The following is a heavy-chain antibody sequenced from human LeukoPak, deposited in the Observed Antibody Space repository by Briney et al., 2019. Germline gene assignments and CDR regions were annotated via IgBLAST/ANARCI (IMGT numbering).Heavy chain of an antibody. CDR2: IIPILGIA. J-gene: IGHJ4*02. Sequence: SVKVSRKASGGTFSSYAISWVRQAPGQGLEWMGRIIPILGIANYAQKFQGRVTITADKSTSTAYMELSSLRSEDTAVYYCARGTSCSSTSCYSFDYWGQGTLVTVSS. D-gene: IGHD2-2*02. CDR1: GGTFSSYA. V-gene: IGHV1-69*04. CDR3: ARGTSCSSTSCYSFDY.